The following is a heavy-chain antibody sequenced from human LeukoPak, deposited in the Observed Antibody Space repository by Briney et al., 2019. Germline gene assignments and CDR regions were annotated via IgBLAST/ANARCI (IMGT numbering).Heavy chain of an antibody. CDR3: ARRSGRYSYYFDY. V-gene: IGHV1-2*06. CDR2: INPNSGDT. Sequence: ASVKVSCKASGYTFTGYYIHWGRQAPGQGLEGLGRINPNSGDTNYAQKCQGRVTMPRDTSISTAYLELTRLRPDDTAVYYCARRSGRYSYYFDYWGQGTLVTVSS. D-gene: IGHD1-26*01. J-gene: IGHJ4*02. CDR1: GYTFTGYY.